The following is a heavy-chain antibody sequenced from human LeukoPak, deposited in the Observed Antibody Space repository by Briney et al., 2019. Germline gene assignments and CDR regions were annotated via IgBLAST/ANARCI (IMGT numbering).Heavy chain of an antibody. V-gene: IGHV3-7*01. D-gene: IGHD2-21*02. CDR1: GFTFRNYW. Sequence: GGSLRLSCAASGFTFRNYWMTWVRQAPGKGLEWVANVKQDGSEKHYGDSVRGRFTISRDNTKNSLYLQLNSLRAEDTAVYYCARDLLYGDYVGAYFDYWGQGALVTVSS. CDR2: VKQDGSEK. CDR3: ARDLLYGDYVGAYFDY. J-gene: IGHJ4*02.